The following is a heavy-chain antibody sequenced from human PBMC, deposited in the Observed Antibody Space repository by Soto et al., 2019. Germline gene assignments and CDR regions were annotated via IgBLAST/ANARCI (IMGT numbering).Heavy chain of an antibody. CDR1: GFTFISYS. Sequence: PWGSLRLSCAASGFTFISYSMNFCRQAPGKGLEWVSSISSSSSYIYYADSVKGRFTISRDNAKNSLYLQMNSLRAEDTAVYYCARARYSGYEYYFDYWGQGTLVTVS. J-gene: IGHJ4*02. CDR3: ARARYSGYEYYFDY. V-gene: IGHV3-21*01. D-gene: IGHD5-12*01. CDR2: ISSSSSYI.